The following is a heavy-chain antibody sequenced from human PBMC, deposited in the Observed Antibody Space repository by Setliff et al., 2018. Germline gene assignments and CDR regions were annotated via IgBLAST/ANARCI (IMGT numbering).Heavy chain of an antibody. CDR2: INHRGST. CDR1: GDSFSDYY. CDR3: ARDNTILGATDH. Sequence: SETLSLTCVVYGDSFSDYYWSWIRQPPGKGLEWIEEINHRGSTNYNPALNSRVTISVDTSTNQFSLRLTSLTAADTAVYFCARDNTILGATDHWGQGTLVTVSS. J-gene: IGHJ5*02. V-gene: IGHV4-34*01. D-gene: IGHD1-26*01.